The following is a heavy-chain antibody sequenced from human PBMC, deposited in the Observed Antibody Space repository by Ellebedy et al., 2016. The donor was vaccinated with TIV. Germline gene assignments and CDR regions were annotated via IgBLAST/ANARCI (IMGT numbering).Heavy chain of an antibody. CDR1: GFTFSSYS. V-gene: IGHV3-21*01. D-gene: IGHD3-3*02. CDR2: ISSSSSYI. CDR3: ARDRIFGWFDY. Sequence: GGSLRLSXAASGFTFSSYSMNWVRQAPGKGLEWVSSISSSSSYIYYADSVKGRFTISRDNAKNSLYLQMNSLRAEDTAVYYCARDRIFGWFDYWGQGTLVTVSS. J-gene: IGHJ4*02.